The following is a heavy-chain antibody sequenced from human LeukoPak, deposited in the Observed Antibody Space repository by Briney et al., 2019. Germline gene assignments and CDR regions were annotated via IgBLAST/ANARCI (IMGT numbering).Heavy chain of an antibody. Sequence: GAPVKVSCKASGYTFTSYDINWVRQATGQGLEWMGWMNPNSGNTGYAQKFQGRVTMTRNTSISTAYMELSSLRSEDTAVYYRARVYYDLNAFDIWGQGTLVTVSS. CDR2: MNPNSGNT. CDR1: GYTFTSYD. J-gene: IGHJ3*02. D-gene: IGHD3-22*01. CDR3: ARVYYDLNAFDI. V-gene: IGHV1-8*01.